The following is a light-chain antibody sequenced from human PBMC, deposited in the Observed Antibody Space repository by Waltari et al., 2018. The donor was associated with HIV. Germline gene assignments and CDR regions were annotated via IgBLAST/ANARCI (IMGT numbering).Light chain of an antibody. Sequence: ISCTGTSSDVGSYNLVSWYQQNPDKAPKLMIYEVSTRPSGVSNRFSGSKPGNTASLTISGLQAEDEAAYYCCSYAGSSTLIFGGGTKLTVL. CDR2: EVS. CDR3: CSYAGSSTLI. CDR1: SSDVGSYNL. V-gene: IGLV2-23*02. J-gene: IGLJ2*01.